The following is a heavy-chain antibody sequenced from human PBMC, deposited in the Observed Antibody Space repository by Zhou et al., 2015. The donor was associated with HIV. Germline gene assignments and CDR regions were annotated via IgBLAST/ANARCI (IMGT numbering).Heavy chain of an antibody. CDR3: ARRGNYFDSGNYRYWFDP. D-gene: IGHD3-10*01. V-gene: IGHV1-46*01. J-gene: IGHJ5*02. CDR1: GSSLSDYY. CDR2: IKSSGGSI. Sequence: QVQLVQSGAEVKKTGASVKVSCKASGSSLSDYYMHWVRQAPGQGLEWMGIIKSSGGSINYAQKFQGRVTMTRDTSTSTAYMELRSLRSDDTAVYYCARRGNYFDSGNYRYWFDPGAREPWSPSPQ.